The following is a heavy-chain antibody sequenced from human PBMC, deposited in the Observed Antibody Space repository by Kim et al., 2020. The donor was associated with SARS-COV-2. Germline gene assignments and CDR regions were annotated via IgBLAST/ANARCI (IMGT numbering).Heavy chain of an antibody. CDR2: INHSGST. Sequence: SETLSLTCAVYGGSFSGYYWSWIRQAPGKGLEWIGEINHSGSTNYNPSLKSRVTISVDTSKNQFSLKLSSVTAADTAVYYCATDYDSNYYYGMDVWGQGTTVTVSS. J-gene: IGHJ6*02. CDR1: GGSFSGYY. D-gene: IGHD3-22*01. V-gene: IGHV4-34*01. CDR3: ATDYDSNYYYGMDV.